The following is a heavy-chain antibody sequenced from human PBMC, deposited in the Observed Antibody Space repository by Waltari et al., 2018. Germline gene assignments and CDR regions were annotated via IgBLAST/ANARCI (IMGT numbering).Heavy chain of an antibody. Sequence: QVQLQQWGAGLLKPSETLSLTCAVYGGSFSGYYWSWIRQPPGKGLGWIGEINHSGSTNYNPSLKSRVTISVDTSKNQFSLKLSSVTAADTAVYYCASVISSSSRSGYYYYYMDVWGKGTTVTVSS. V-gene: IGHV4-34*01. CDR1: GGSFSGYY. CDR2: INHSGST. CDR3: ASVISSSSRSGYYYYYMDV. J-gene: IGHJ6*03. D-gene: IGHD6-6*01.